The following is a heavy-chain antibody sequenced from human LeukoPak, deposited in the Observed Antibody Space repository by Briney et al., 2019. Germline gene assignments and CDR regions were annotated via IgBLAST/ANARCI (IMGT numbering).Heavy chain of an antibody. D-gene: IGHD4-11*01. V-gene: IGHV3-9*01. J-gene: IGHJ4*02. CDR1: GFTFDDYA. CDR3: AKKKTDYSYPSSFDY. CDR2: ISWNSGSI. Sequence: PGGSLRLSCAASGFTFDDYAMHWVRQAPGKGLEWVSGISWNSGSIGYADSVKGRFTISRDNAKNSLYLQMNSLRAEDTAVYYCAKKKTDYSYPSSFDYWGQGTLVTVSS.